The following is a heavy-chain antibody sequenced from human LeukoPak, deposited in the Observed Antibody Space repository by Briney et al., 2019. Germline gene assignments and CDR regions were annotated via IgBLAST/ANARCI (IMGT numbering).Heavy chain of an antibody. CDR1: GGSFSDYY. D-gene: IGHD4-17*01. J-gene: IGHJ6*03. CDR2: INHSGST. V-gene: IGHV4-34*01. Sequence: SETLSLTCAVYGGSFSDYYWSWIRQPPGKGLEWIGEINHSGSTNYNPSLKSRVTISVDTSKNQFSLKLSSVTAADTAVYYCARATAALGYYMDVWGKGTTVTVSS. CDR3: ARATAALGYYMDV.